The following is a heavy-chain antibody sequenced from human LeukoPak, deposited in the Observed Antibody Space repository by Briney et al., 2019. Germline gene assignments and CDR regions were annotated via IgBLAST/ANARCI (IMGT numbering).Heavy chain of an antibody. CDR1: GFTFSTFW. Sequence: GGSLRLSCAASGFTFSTFWMSWVRQAPGKGLEWVAIIKQDGNEKYYVDSVKGRFTVSRDNAKNSLYLRMHALRAEDTAVYYCVRGDMFDFWGQGTLVTVSS. J-gene: IGHJ4*02. CDR2: IKQDGNEK. V-gene: IGHV3-7*01. CDR3: VRGDMFDF.